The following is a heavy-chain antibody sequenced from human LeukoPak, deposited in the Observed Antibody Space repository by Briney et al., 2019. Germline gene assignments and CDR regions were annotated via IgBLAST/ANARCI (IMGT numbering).Heavy chain of an antibody. CDR1: GYTFTNYG. Sequence: GASVKVSCKASGYTFTNYGITWVRQAPGQGLEWMGWISAYNGNTNYAQKVQGRVTMTTDTSTNTAYMELRSLRSDDTAVYYCARGCDSRGYYRDDFDYWGQGTLVTVSS. D-gene: IGHD3-22*01. CDR3: ARGCDSRGYYRDDFDY. CDR2: ISAYNGNT. J-gene: IGHJ4*02. V-gene: IGHV1-18*01.